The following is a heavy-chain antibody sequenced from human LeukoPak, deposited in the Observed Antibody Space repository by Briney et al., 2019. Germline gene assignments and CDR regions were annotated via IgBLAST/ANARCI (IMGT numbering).Heavy chain of an antibody. CDR1: GFTVSGNY. CDR3: TRDLMDYDYGDKGGNY. J-gene: IGHJ4*02. Sequence: GGSLRLSCAASGFTVSGNYMNWVRQAPGKGLEWVSVIYSGGSTDYTDSVKGRFTISRDNSKNTLYLQMNSLRAEDTAVYYCTRDLMDYDYGDKGGNYWGQGTLVTVSS. V-gene: IGHV3-53*01. D-gene: IGHD4-23*01. CDR2: IYSGGST.